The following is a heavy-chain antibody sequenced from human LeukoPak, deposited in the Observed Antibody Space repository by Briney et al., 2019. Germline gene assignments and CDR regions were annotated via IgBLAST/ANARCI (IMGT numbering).Heavy chain of an antibody. CDR1: GGSISSYY. Sequence: KPSETLSLTCTVSGGSISSYYWSWIRQPAGKGLEWIGRIYTSGSTNYNPSLKSRVTMSVDTSKNQFSLKLSSVTAADTAVYYCARGGLEYCSGGSCGAFDIWGQGTMVTVSS. J-gene: IGHJ3*02. D-gene: IGHD2-15*01. V-gene: IGHV4-4*07. CDR2: IYTSGST. CDR3: ARGGLEYCSGGSCGAFDI.